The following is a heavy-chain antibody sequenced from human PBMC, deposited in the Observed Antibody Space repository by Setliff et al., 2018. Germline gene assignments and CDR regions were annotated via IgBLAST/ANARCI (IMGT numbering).Heavy chain of an antibody. D-gene: IGHD3-22*01. CDR2: IKFDDRPT. V-gene: IGHV3-30*07. CDR1: GFTFNSYP. Sequence: GGSLRLSCAASGFTFNSYPLHWVRQTPGKGLEWVATIKFDDRPTYYADSVKGRFTISRDNAKNSLYLQMNSLRAEDTAVYYCARGNFYYFDRTGRGPNWFDPWGQGTLVTVSS. CDR3: ARGNFYYFDRTGRGPNWFDP. J-gene: IGHJ5*02.